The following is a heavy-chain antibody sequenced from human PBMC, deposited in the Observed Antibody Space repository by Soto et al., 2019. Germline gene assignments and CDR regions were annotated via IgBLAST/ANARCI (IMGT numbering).Heavy chain of an antibody. CDR3: AKGLTGWYYYYGMDV. CDR2: ISYDKSNK. V-gene: IGHV3-30*18. Sequence: QVQLVESGGGVVQPGRSLRLSCAASGFTFSTYGMHWVRQAPGNGLEWVAVISYDKSNKYYADSVKGRFTISRDNSKNTLYLQMSSLRAEDTALYYCAKGLTGWYYYYGMDVWGQGTTVTVSS. J-gene: IGHJ6*02. D-gene: IGHD6-19*01. CDR1: GFTFSTYG.